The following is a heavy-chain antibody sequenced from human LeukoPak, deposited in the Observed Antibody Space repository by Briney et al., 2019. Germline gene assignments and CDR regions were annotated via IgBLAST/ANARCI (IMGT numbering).Heavy chain of an antibody. CDR3: ARQGAIFGVVMAANWFDP. J-gene: IGHJ5*02. Sequence: SETLSLTCTVSGGSISSSSYYWGWIRQPPGKGLEWIGSIYYSGSTYYNPSLKSRVTISVDTSKNQFSLKLSSVTAADTAVYYRARQGAIFGVVMAANWFDPWGQGTLVTVSS. CDR2: IYYSGST. D-gene: IGHD3-3*01. V-gene: IGHV4-39*01. CDR1: GGSISSSSYY.